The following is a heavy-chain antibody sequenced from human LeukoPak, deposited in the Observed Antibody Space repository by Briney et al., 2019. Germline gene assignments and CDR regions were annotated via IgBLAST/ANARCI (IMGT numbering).Heavy chain of an antibody. CDR2: ISYDGSNK. D-gene: IGHD3-10*01. Sequence: PGGSLRLSCAASGFTFSSYAMHWVRQAPGKGLEWVAVISYDGSNKYYADSVKGRFTISRDNSKNTLYLQMNSLRAEDTAVYYCAKWYGDLDYYGSGAYSAGLDYWGQGTLVTVSS. CDR3: AKWYGDLDYYGSGAYSAGLDY. CDR1: GFTFSSYA. V-gene: IGHV3-30-3*02. J-gene: IGHJ4*02.